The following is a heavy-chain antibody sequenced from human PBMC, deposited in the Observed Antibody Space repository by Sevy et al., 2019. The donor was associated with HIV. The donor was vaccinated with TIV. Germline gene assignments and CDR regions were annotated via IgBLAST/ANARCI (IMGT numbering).Heavy chain of an antibody. V-gene: IGHV7-4-1*02. CDR1: GYTFTRYS. CDR3: AEAEVDTAIEGFDY. CDR2: INTNTGNP. Sequence: ASVKVSCKASGYTFTRYSMNWVRQAPGQGLEWMGWINTNTGNPTYAQGFTGRFVFSLDTSVSTAYLQISSLKADDTAVYYCAEAEVDTAIEGFDYWGQGTLVTVSS. D-gene: IGHD5-18*01. J-gene: IGHJ4*02.